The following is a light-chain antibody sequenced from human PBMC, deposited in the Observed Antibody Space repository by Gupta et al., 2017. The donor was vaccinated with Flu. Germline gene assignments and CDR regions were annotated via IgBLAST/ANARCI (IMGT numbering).Light chain of an antibody. CDR3: QQYNSYSQDI. CDR2: KAS. Sequence: DIQMTQSTSTLSASVGDRVTITCRTSQSISSWLAWYQQKPGKAPKLLIYKASFLESGVPLRFSGSGYGTEFTLTISGRQPDDFAAYYCQQYNSYSQDIFGQGTKMEVK. J-gene: IGKJ2*01. V-gene: IGKV1-5*03. CDR1: QSISSW.